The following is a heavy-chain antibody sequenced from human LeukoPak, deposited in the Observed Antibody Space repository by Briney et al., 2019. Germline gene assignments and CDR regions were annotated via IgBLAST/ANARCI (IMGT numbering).Heavy chain of an antibody. J-gene: IGHJ3*02. CDR3: ASRYSYALKEEDALDI. V-gene: IGHV3-66*01. D-gene: IGHD5-18*01. CDR1: GFTVSSNY. Sequence: GGSLRLSCAASGFTVSSNYMSWVRQAPGKGLEWVSVIYSGGSTYYADSVKGRFTISRDNSKNTLYLQMNSLRAEDTAVYYCASRYSYALKEEDALDIWGQGTMVTVSS. CDR2: IYSGGST.